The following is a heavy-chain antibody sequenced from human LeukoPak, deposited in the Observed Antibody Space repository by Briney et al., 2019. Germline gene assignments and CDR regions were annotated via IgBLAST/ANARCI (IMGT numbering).Heavy chain of an antibody. CDR2: IHHSGST. V-gene: IGHV4-39*07. CDR1: GGSITDGTFY. J-gene: IGHJ4*02. D-gene: IGHD2-2*01. Sequence: SETLSLTCIVSGGSITDGTFYWGWTRQSPGKGLEWIGTIHHSGSTFYNPSLQSRVTISVDTSKNQFSLKLSSVTAADTAVYYCAREARFALPAVGSGDYWGQGTLATVSS. CDR3: AREARFALPAVGSGDY.